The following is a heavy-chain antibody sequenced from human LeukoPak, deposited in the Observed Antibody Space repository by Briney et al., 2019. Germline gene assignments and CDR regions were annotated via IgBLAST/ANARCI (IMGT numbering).Heavy chain of an antibody. J-gene: IGHJ5*02. Sequence: GGSLRLSCAASGFTFDDYAMHWVRQAPGKGLEWVSGISWNSGSIGYADSVKGRFTISRDNAKKSLYLQMNSLSVEDTAVYYCARVGSNYYEGSWGQGTLVTVSS. V-gene: IGHV3-9*01. CDR2: ISWNSGSI. CDR1: GFTFDDYA. CDR3: ARVGSNYYEGS. D-gene: IGHD3-22*01.